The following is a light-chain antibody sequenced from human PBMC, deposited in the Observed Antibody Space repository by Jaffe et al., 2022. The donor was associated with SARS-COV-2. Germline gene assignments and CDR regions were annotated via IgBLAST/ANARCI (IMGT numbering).Light chain of an antibody. CDR3: QVWDSFSDHYV. Sequence: SYVLTQPPSVSVAPGETARIPCGGDNIGSKSVHWYQQRPGQAPVLVISYDSVRPSGIPERFSGSNSGNTATLTISRVEAGDEADYCCQVWDSFSDHYVFGGGTKVTVL. V-gene: IGLV3-21*01. CDR2: YDS. J-gene: IGLJ1*01. CDR1: NIGSKS.